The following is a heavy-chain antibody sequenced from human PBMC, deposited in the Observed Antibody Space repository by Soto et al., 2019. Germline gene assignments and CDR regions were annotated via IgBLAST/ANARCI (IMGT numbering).Heavy chain of an antibody. V-gene: IGHV3-33*01. CDR2: IWYDGSNK. D-gene: IGHD6-19*01. Sequence: PGGSLRLSCAASGFTFSSYGMHWVRQAPGRGLEWVAVIWYDGSNKYYADSVKGRFTISRDNSKNTLYLQMNSLRAEDTAVYYCARLPSSSPGITVTGMVEGVFSIWGQGTMVTVSS. CDR1: GFTFSSYG. CDR3: ARLPSSSPGITVTGMVEGVFSI. J-gene: IGHJ3*02.